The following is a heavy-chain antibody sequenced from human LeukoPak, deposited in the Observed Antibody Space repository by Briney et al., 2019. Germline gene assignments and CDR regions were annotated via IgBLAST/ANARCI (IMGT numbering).Heavy chain of an antibody. CDR2: MNPNSGNT. J-gene: IGHJ4*02. V-gene: IGHV1-8*03. CDR1: GYTFTSYD. CDR3: ARGRGYYDSSGYYH. D-gene: IGHD3-22*01. Sequence: GASVKVSCKASGYTFTSYDINWVRQATGQGLEWMGWMNPNSGNTGYAQKFQGRVTITRNTSISTAYMEPSSLRSEDTAVYYCARGRGYYDSSGYYHWGQGTLVTVSS.